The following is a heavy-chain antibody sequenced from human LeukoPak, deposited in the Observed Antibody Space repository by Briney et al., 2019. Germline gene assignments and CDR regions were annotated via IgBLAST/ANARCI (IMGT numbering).Heavy chain of an antibody. J-gene: IGHJ4*02. Sequence: GGSLRLSCAASGFTFSSYAMSWVRQAPGKGLEWVSAISGSGGSTYYADSVKGRFTISRDNSKNTLYLQMNSLRAEDTAVYYLSKTPFPLWGGLDYWGQGTLVTVSS. D-gene: IGHD3-16*01. CDR1: GFTFSSYA. V-gene: IGHV3-23*01. CDR2: ISGSGGST. CDR3: SKTPFPLWGGLDY.